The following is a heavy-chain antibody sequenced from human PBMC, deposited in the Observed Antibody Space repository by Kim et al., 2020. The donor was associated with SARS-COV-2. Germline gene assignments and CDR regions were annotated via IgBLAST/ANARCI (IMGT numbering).Heavy chain of an antibody. V-gene: IGHV3-64D*06. CDR3: VKFGAYCSSTSCYYFYYGMDV. Sequence: GGSLRLSCSASGFTFSSYAMHWVRQAPGKGLEYVSAISSNGGSTYYADSVKGRFTISRDNSKNTLYLQMSSLRAEDTAVYYCVKFGAYCSSTSCYYFYYGMDVWGQGTTVTVSS. CDR2: ISSNGGST. J-gene: IGHJ6*02. D-gene: IGHD2-2*01. CDR1: GFTFSSYA.